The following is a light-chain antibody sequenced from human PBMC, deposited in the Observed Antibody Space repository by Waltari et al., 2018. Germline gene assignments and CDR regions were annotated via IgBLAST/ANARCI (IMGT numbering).Light chain of an antibody. CDR2: DAS. CDR1: QDISNY. V-gene: IGKV1-33*01. CDR3: QQYDNLPLT. J-gene: IGKJ4*01. Sequence: DIQLTQSPSSLSASIGDRVTITCQASQDISNYINWYQQKPGKAPILLIYDASNLETGVPSRFSGSGSGTAFSFTITSLQPEDFATYYCQQYDNLPLTFGGGTKVEI.